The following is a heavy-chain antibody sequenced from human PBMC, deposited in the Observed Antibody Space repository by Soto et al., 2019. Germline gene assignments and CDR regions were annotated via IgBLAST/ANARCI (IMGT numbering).Heavy chain of an antibody. D-gene: IGHD5-12*01. CDR3: ARLGTPPSAYEGPDYYYYYYMDV. J-gene: IGHJ6*03. CDR1: GGSISSYY. CDR2: IYYSGST. V-gene: IGHV4-59*08. Sequence: SETLSLTCTVSGGSISSYYWSWIRQPPGKGLEWIGYIYYSGSTNYNPSLKSRVTISVDTSKNQFSLKLSSLTAADTAVYYCARLGTPPSAYEGPDYYYYYYMDVWGKGTTVTVSS.